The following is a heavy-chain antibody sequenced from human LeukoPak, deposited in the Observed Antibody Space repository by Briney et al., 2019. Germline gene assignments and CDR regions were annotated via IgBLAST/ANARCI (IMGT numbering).Heavy chain of an antibody. J-gene: IGHJ2*01. Sequence: GGSLRLSCAASRFTFSSYEVNWVRQAPGKGLEWVSYISSSDSTIYYADSVKGRFTISRDNAKNSLYLQMNSPRAEDTAVYYCAREASCSSSTCYTGDWYFDLWGRGTLVTVSS. CDR2: ISSSDSTI. CDR1: RFTFSSYE. CDR3: AREASCSSSTCYTGDWYFDL. D-gene: IGHD2-2*02. V-gene: IGHV3-48*03.